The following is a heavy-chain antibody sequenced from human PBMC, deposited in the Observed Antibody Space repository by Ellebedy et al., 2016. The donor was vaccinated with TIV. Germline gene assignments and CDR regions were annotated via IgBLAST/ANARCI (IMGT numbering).Heavy chain of an antibody. CDR3: ARVYCSSTSCYVPDYYYGMDV. D-gene: IGHD2-2*01. J-gene: IGHJ6*02. Sequence: AASVKVSCKASGYTFTSYGISWVRQAPGQGLEWMGWISAYNGNTNYAQKLQGRVTMTTDTSTSTAYMELRSLRSDDTAVYYCARVYCSSTSCYVPDYYYGMDVWGQGTTVTVSS. CDR2: ISAYNGNT. V-gene: IGHV1-18*04. CDR1: GYTFTSYG.